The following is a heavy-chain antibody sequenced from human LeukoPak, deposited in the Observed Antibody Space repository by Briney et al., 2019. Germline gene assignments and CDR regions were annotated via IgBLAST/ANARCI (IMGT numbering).Heavy chain of an antibody. CDR3: AKVIRGGYGMDV. Sequence: GGSLRLSCAASGFTFSSFGMNWVRQAPGKGLEWVSYISDSSSLTYYADSVKGRFTISRDNAKNSLSLQLNSLRDEDTAVYFCAKVIRGGYGMDVWGQGTTVTVSS. CDR1: GFTFSSFG. V-gene: IGHV3-48*02. CDR2: ISDSSSLT. J-gene: IGHJ6*02. D-gene: IGHD3-10*01.